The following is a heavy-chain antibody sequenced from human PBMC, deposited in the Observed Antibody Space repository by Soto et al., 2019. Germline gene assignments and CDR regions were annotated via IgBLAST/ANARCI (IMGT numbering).Heavy chain of an antibody. Sequence: SVKVSCKASGGTFSSYTISWVRQAPGQGLEWMGRIIPILGIANYAQKFQGRVTITADKSTSTAYMELSSLRSEDTAVYYCARDMVRGVSFFDYWGQGTLVTVSS. D-gene: IGHD3-10*01. V-gene: IGHV1-69*04. CDR3: ARDMVRGVSFFDY. J-gene: IGHJ4*02. CDR1: GGTFSSYT. CDR2: IIPILGIA.